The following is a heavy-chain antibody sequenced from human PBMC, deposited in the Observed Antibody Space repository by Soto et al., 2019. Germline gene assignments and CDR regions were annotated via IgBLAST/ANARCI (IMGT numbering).Heavy chain of an antibody. CDR1: GFTFDDYA. V-gene: IGHV3-9*01. CDR3: AKDTAYDFWSGPLNFDL. J-gene: IGHJ2*01. CDR2: ITWNSHNI. D-gene: IGHD3-3*01. Sequence: EVQLVESGGGLVQPGGSLRLSCAASGFTFDDYAMHWVRQAPGKGLEWVSGITWNSHNIVYADSVKGRFAISRDNAKNSLYLEVNSLRAEDTALYYCAKDTAYDFWSGPLNFDLWGRGTLVTVSS.